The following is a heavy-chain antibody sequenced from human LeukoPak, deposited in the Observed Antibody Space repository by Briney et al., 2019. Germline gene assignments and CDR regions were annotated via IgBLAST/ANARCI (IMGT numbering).Heavy chain of an antibody. J-gene: IGHJ4*02. CDR1: GFSLSTSGVG. V-gene: IGHV2-5*01. CDR2: IYWNDDK. Sequence: SGPTLVKPTQTLTLTCTFSGFSLSTSGVGVXWIRQPPGKALEWLALIYWNDDKRYSPSLKSRLTITKDTSKNQVVLTMTNMDPVDTATYYCARLTMIVATFDYWGQGTLVTVSS. D-gene: IGHD3-22*01. CDR3: ARLTMIVATFDY.